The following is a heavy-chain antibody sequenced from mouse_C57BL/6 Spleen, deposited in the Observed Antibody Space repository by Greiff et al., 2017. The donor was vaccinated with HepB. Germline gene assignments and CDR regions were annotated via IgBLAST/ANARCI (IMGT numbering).Heavy chain of an antibody. Sequence: EVQGVESGGGLVKPGGSLKLSCAASGFTFSSYAMSWVRQTPEKRLEWVATISDGGSYTYYPDNVKGRFTISRDNAKNNLYLQMSHLKSEDTAMYYCARDGTTVVAYYYAMDYWGQGTSVTVSS. CDR3: ARDGTTVVAYYYAMDY. CDR2: ISDGGSYT. V-gene: IGHV5-4*01. J-gene: IGHJ4*01. CDR1: GFTFSSYA. D-gene: IGHD1-1*01.